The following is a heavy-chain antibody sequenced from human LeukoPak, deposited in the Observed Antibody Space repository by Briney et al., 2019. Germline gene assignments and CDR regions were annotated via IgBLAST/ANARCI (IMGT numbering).Heavy chain of an antibody. D-gene: IGHD3-3*01. CDR1: GFTFSSYA. CDR3: ARDRVLEWSGWFDP. J-gene: IGHJ5*02. CDR2: ISYDGSNK. V-gene: IGHV3-30-3*01. Sequence: PGKSLRLSCVASGFTFSSYAMHWVRQAPGKGLEWVVFISYDGSNKYYADSVKGRFTISRDNSKSTLYLQMNSLRVEDTAVYYCARDRVLEWSGWFDPWGQGTLVTVSS.